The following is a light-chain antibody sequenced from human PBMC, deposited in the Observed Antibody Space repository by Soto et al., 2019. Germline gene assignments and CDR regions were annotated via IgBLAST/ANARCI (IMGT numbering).Light chain of an antibody. CDR1: QGIGSS. CDR2: ATS. CDR3: QQANSFPHT. V-gene: IGKV1-12*01. J-gene: IGKJ2*01. Sequence: IQMTQSPSSVSASVGDRVTITCRASQGIGSSLAWFQQKPVKAPKLLIYATSSLQSGVPSRFSGSGSGTDFTLTISSMQPEDFATYSCQQANSFPHTFGQGTKLDIK.